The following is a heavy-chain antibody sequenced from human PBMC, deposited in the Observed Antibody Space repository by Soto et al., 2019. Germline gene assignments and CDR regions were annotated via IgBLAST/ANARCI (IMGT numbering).Heavy chain of an antibody. J-gene: IGHJ6*02. CDR3: ARQGGWLQFNYYNGMDV. Sequence: PSETLSLTCTVSGGSISSSSYYWGWIRQPPGKGLEWIGSIYYSGSTYYNPSLKSRVTISVDTSKNQFSLKLSSVTTADTAVYYCARQGGWLQFNYYNGMDVWGQGTTVTVSS. CDR2: IYYSGST. D-gene: IGHD5-12*01. CDR1: GGSISSSSYY. V-gene: IGHV4-39*01.